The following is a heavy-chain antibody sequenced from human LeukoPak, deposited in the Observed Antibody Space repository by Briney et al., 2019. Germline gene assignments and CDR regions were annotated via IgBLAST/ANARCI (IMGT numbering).Heavy chain of an antibody. CDR2: IFYSGST. CDR3: ARHGFWSGHDY. CDR1: GGSINNKY. J-gene: IGHJ4*02. Sequence: SETLSLTCTVSGGSINNKYWSWIRQPPEKGLESIGFIFYSGSTNYNPSLKSRVTISVATSNNQFSLSLTSVTAAATAVYYCARHGFWSGHDYWGQGILVTVSS. D-gene: IGHD3-3*01. V-gene: IGHV4-59*08.